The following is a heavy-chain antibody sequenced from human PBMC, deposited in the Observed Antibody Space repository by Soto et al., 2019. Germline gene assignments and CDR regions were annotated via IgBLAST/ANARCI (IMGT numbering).Heavy chain of an antibody. CDR2: IIPIFGTA. CDR3: ARAGSYYDSSGLGAFDI. Sequence: QVQLVQSGAEVKKPGSSVKVSCKASGGTFSSYAISWVRQAPGQGLEWMGGIIPIFGTANYAQKFQGRVTITADESTSTAYMEVSSLRSEDTAVYYCARAGSYYDSSGLGAFDIWGQGTMVTVSS. J-gene: IGHJ3*02. CDR1: GGTFSSYA. D-gene: IGHD3-22*01. V-gene: IGHV1-69*01.